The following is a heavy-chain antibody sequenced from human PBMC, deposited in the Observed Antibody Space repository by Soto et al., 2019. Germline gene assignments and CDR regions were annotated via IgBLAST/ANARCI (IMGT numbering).Heavy chain of an antibody. CDR3: ARDTVLTGMFDL. J-gene: IGHJ5*02. V-gene: IGHV4-59*01. CDR2: VYYTGTT. D-gene: IGHD4-17*01. CDR1: GGSIGSYH. Sequence: SETLSLTCIVSGGSIGSYHWSWVRQPPGKGLEWIASVYYTGTTNYNPSLGSRVTISIDAPENQISLKLTSVTAADTAFYYCARDTVLTGMFDLWGQGTLVTVSS.